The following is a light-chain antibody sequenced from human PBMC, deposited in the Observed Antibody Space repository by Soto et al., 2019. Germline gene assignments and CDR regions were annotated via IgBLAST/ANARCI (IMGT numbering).Light chain of an antibody. CDR1: QSVSSY. J-gene: IGKJ4*01. Sequence: EIVLTQSPATLSLSPGERATLSCRASQSVSSYLAWYQQKPGQAPRLLIYGASSRATGIPDRFSGSGAGTDFTLTISRLEPEDFAVYYCQQYGDSPLTFGGGTKVDI. CDR3: QQYGDSPLT. V-gene: IGKV3-20*01. CDR2: GAS.